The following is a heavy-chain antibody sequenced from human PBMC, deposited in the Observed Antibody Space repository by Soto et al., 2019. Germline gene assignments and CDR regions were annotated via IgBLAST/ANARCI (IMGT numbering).Heavy chain of an antibody. Sequence: ASVKVSCKASGYIFTNNDVSWVRQATGQGLEWMGWMNPGSGDTGYAQKFQGRVTMTRNISIATAYMELSSLRADDTAIYYCARMTSFGSLNWFDPWGQGTLVTVSS. D-gene: IGHD5-18*01. CDR3: ARMTSFGSLNWFDP. J-gene: IGHJ5*02. CDR1: GYIFTNND. V-gene: IGHV1-8*01. CDR2: MNPGSGDT.